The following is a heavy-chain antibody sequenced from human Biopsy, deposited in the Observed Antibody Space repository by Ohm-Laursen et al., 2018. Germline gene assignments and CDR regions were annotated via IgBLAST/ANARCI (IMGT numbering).Heavy chain of an antibody. CDR3: ASHVTYNFNGGLDY. CDR1: RVTFSSYA. CDR2: IIPMFGTT. D-gene: IGHD1-14*01. Sequence: GSSVKVSCKSSRVTFSSYAVSWVRQAPGQGLEWMGGIIPMFGTTNYAQKFQGRLSITADKSPTAAYLELSGLRSEDTAVYYCASHVTYNFNGGLDYWGHGTLVTVSS. J-gene: IGHJ4*01. V-gene: IGHV1-69*06.